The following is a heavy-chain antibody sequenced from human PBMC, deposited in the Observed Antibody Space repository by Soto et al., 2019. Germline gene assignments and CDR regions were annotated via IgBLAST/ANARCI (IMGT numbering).Heavy chain of an antibody. V-gene: IGHV4-4*02. CDR2: IYRTGST. CDR3: ASRDPGTSIDY. CDR1: GGSFTSNNW. J-gene: IGHJ4*02. Sequence: SETLSLTCAVSGGSFTSNNWWTCVRQPPGQGLEWIGEIYRTGSTNYNPSLKSRVTISLDKSENQFSLKVTSLTAADTAVYYCASRDPGTSIDYWGQGTLVTVYS. D-gene: IGHD1-7*01.